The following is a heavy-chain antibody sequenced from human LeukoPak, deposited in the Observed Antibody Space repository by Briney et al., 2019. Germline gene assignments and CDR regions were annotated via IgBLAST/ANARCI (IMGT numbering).Heavy chain of an antibody. J-gene: IGHJ3*02. CDR1: GFSFRSHW. CDR2: IKPDGSDK. Sequence: GGSLRLSCVGSGFSFRSHWVNWVRQSPGKGLEGVANIKPDGSDKYYVDSARGRFTVSRDNAKNSAFLQMNSLRAEDTAIYYCAKISAQTFDIWGQGTLVSVSS. D-gene: IGHD1-26*01. V-gene: IGHV3-7*01. CDR3: AKISAQTFDI.